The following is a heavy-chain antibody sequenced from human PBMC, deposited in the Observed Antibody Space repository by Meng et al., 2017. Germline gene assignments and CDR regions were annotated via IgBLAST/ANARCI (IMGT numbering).Heavy chain of an antibody. D-gene: IGHD1-7*01. V-gene: IGHV3-30*01. CDR1: GFTFSSYA. CDR3: ARGQNWNYFGFFDY. CDR2: ISYDGSNK. Sequence: VWSGGGGVQPGMYLGLSCAASGFTFSSYAMHWVRQAPGKGLEWVAVISYDGSNKYYADSVKGRFTISRDNSKNTLYLQMNSLRAEDTAVYYCARGQNWNYFGFFDYWGQGTLVTVSS. J-gene: IGHJ4*02.